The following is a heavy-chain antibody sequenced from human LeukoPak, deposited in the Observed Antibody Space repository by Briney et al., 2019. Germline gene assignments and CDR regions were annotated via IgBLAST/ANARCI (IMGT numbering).Heavy chain of an antibody. CDR2: ISGSGGST. D-gene: IGHD3-22*01. J-gene: IGHJ4*02. V-gene: IGHV3-23*01. CDR1: GFTFSSYA. Sequence: GGSLRLSCAASGFTFSSYAMSWVRQAPGKGLEWVSAISGSGGSTYYADSVKGRFTISRDNSKNTLYLQMNSLRAEDTAVYYCAKDLGGGYYDSSFSPDYWGQGTLVTVSS. CDR3: AKDLGGGYYDSSFSPDY.